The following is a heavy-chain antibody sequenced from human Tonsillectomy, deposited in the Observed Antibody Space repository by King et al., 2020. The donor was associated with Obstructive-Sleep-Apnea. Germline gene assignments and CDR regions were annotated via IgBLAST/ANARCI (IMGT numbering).Heavy chain of an antibody. CDR3: AKDSSYYGMDG. J-gene: IGHJ6*02. V-gene: IGHV3-30*02. CDR2: ILHDGSNK. Sequence: VQLVQSGGGVVQPGGSLRLFCAASGFTFSSYGMHWVRQAPGKGLEWVAFILHDGSNKYYADSVKGRFSISRDNSRNTLYLQMNSLWPEDTSVYYCAKDSSYYGMDGWGRGTTVIVSS. CDR1: GFTFSSYG.